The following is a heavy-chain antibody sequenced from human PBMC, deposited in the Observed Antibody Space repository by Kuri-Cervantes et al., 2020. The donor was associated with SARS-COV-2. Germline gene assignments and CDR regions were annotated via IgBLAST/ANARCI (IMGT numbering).Heavy chain of an antibody. CDR2: IDPRDSDT. J-gene: IGHJ4*02. CDR3: ARLEVLVTAIPFDS. D-gene: IGHD2-21*02. V-gene: IGHV5-51*01. CDR1: GYSFTKLW. Sequence: KVSCKGSGYSFTKLWIGWVRQMPGRGLEWMGIIDPRDSDTKYSPSFEGQVTFSVDKSTNTAYLQWSFLKPSDSAIYYCARLEVLVTAIPFDSWGQGTLVTVSS.